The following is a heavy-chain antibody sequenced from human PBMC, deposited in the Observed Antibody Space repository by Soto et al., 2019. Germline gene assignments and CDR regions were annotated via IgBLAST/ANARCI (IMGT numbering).Heavy chain of an antibody. D-gene: IGHD3-22*01. Sequence: SETLSLTCTVSGGSISSSSYYWGWIRQPPGKGLEWIGSIYYSGSTYYNPSLKSRVTISVDTSKNQFSLKLSSVTAADTAVYYCARSRITTMIVAAVLLFDYWGQGTLVTVSS. V-gene: IGHV4-39*01. J-gene: IGHJ4*02. CDR3: ARSRITTMIVAAVLLFDY. CDR2: IYYSGST. CDR1: GGSISSSSYY.